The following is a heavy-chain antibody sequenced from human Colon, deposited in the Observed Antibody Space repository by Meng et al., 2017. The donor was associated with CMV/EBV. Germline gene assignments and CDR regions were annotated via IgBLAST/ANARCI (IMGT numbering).Heavy chain of an antibody. CDR1: GFTFSSYA. D-gene: IGHD3-22*01. CDR2: ISYDGSNT. CDR3: ARDPEFYYDGGSFYFDL. V-gene: IGHV3-30-3*01. J-gene: IGHJ4*02. Sequence: GESLKISCAASGFTFSSYAMNWVRQAPGKGLEWVAIISYDGSNTYYGDSVKGRFTISRDNAKSTLFLQMDNLTTEDTAVYYCARDPEFYYDGGSFYFDLWGQGTLVTVSS.